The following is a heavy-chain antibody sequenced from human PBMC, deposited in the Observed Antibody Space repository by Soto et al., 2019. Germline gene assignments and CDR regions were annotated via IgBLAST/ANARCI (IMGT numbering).Heavy chain of an antibody. CDR1: GDSISGYS. V-gene: IGHV4-59*01. J-gene: IGHJ4*02. CDR2: IHYNGNT. D-gene: IGHD2-2*03. Sequence: PAETLSLTCTVSGDSISGYSWSWIRQPPGKGLEWIGNIHYNGNTKYSPSLKSRVTMSVDTSKNHFSLKLISVTTADTAVYFCAREGNLGRWIQPLDSWGQGTLVTVS. CDR3: AREGNLGRWIQPLDS.